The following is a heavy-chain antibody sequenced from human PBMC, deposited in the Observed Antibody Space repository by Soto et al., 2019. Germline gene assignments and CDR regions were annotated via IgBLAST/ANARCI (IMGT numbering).Heavy chain of an antibody. CDR2: INAGNGNT. CDR3: AGELSSQDDALDI. V-gene: IGHV1-3*01. Sequence: GASVKVSCKASGYTFTSYAMHWVRQAPGQRLEWMGWINAGNGNTKYSQKFQGRVTITRDTSASTAYMELSSLRSEDTAVYYCAGELSSQDDALDIWGQGTMVTVSS. CDR1: GYTFTSYA. D-gene: IGHD6-6*01. J-gene: IGHJ3*02.